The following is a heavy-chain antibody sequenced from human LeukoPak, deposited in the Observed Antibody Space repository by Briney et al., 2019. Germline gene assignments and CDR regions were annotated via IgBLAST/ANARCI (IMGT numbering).Heavy chain of an antibody. CDR2: INPSCGST. Sequence: ASVKVSCKASGYTFTSYYMHWVRQAPGQGLEWMGIINPSCGSTSYAQKLQGRDTMTRDTSTSTVYMEVSSLRSEDTAVYYCARDLNYYDSRGHLFYWGQGTLVTVSS. D-gene: IGHD3-22*01. V-gene: IGHV1-46*01. J-gene: IGHJ4*02. CDR1: GYTFTSYY. CDR3: ARDLNYYDSRGHLFY.